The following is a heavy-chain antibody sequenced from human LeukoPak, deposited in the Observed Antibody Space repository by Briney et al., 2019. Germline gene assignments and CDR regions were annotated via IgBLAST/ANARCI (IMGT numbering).Heavy chain of an antibody. J-gene: IGHJ5*02. D-gene: IGHD3-22*01. CDR2: VNAGNGNT. V-gene: IGHV1-3*01. CDR1: GYTFTSYA. Sequence: GASVKVSCKASGYTFTSYAIHWVRQAPGQRLEWMGWVNAGNGNTKYSQKFQGRVTITRDTSASTAYVELSSLRSEDTAVYYCARIDTPSSGYQTWGQGTLVTVSS. CDR3: ARIDTPSSGYQT.